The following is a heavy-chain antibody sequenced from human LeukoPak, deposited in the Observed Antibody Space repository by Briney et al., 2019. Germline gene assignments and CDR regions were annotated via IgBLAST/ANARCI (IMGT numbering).Heavy chain of an antibody. CDR2: ISSSSSYI. CDR3: ARAIFVDTAITPQGGAFDI. V-gene: IGHV3-21*01. J-gene: IGHJ3*02. Sequence: GGSLRLSCAASGFTFSSYSMNWVRQAPGKGLEWVSSISSSSSYIYYADSVKGRFTISRDNAKNSLYLQMNSLRAEDTAVYYCARAIFVDTAITPQGGAFDIWGQGTMVTVSS. D-gene: IGHD5-18*01. CDR1: GFTFSSYS.